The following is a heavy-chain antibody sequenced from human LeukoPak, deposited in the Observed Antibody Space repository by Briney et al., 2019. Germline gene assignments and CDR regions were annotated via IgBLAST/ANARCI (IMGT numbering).Heavy chain of an antibody. CDR3: AKDLRVPNWFDP. CDR2: FGGIFDNT. D-gene: IGHD1-1*01. Sequence: GGSLRLSCRASGLTFTNYSMTWFRQAPGKGLEWVSTFGGIFDNTYYADSVKGRFTISRDESKNTLSLQMSSLRAEDTAVYYCAKDLRVPNWFDPWGQGTLVTVSS. CDR1: GLTFTNYS. V-gene: IGHV3-23*01. J-gene: IGHJ5*02.